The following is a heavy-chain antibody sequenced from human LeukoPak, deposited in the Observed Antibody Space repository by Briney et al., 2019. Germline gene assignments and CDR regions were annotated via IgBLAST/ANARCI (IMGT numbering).Heavy chain of an antibody. J-gene: IGHJ4*02. CDR1: GFTFSSYA. CDR2: ISGSGGST. D-gene: IGHD3-22*01. CDR3: AKDGPQYYYDSSGYYFFDY. Sequence: GGSLRLSCAASGFTFSSYAMSWVRQAPGKGLEWVSAISGSGGSTYYADSVKGRFTISRDNSKNTLYLQMNSLRAEDTAVYYRAKDGPQYYYDSSGYYFFDYWGQGTLVTVSS. V-gene: IGHV3-23*01.